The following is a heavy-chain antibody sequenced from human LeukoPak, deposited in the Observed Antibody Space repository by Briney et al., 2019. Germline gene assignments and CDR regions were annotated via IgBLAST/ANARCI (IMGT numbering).Heavy chain of an antibody. CDR1: GGSISSSNW. Sequence: SGTLSLTCAVSGGSISSSNWWSWVRQPPGKGLEWIGEIYHSGSTNYNPSLKSRVTISVDKSKNQFSLKLSSVTAADTAVYYCARVGAGNDYGDYVVHDAFDIWGQGKWSPSLQ. J-gene: IGHJ3*02. CDR3: ARVGAGNDYGDYVVHDAFDI. D-gene: IGHD4-17*01. V-gene: IGHV4-4*02. CDR2: IYHSGST.